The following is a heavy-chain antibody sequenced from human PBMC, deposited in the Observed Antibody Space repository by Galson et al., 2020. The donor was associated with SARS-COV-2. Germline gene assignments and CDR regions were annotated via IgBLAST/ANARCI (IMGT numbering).Heavy chain of an antibody. J-gene: IGHJ5*02. CDR2: IYYSGST. D-gene: IGHD2-15*01. V-gene: IGHV4-39*07. Sequence: SQTLSLTCPVSGVSISSSSYYWGWIRQPPGKGLEWIGSIYYSGSTYYNPSLKSRVTISVDTSKNQFSLKLSSVTAADTAVYYCARGYCSGGSCYHGFDPWGQGTLVTVSS. CDR3: ARGYCSGGSCYHGFDP. CDR1: GVSISSSSYY.